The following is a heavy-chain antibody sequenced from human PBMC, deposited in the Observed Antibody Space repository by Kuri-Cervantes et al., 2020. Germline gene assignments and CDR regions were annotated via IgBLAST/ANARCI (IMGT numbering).Heavy chain of an antibody. V-gene: IGHV4-38-2*01. CDR3: ARAHYGATYYYYYYMDV. J-gene: IGHJ6*03. Sequence: GSLRLSCAVSGYSLSSGYYWGWIRQPPGKGLEWIGSIFHSGSTNYKPSLNRRVTISVETSKNQFSLKLSSVTAADTAVSYCARAHYGATYYYYYYMDVWGKGTPVTVSS. CDR1: GYSLSSGYY. D-gene: IGHD4-17*01. CDR2: IFHSGST.